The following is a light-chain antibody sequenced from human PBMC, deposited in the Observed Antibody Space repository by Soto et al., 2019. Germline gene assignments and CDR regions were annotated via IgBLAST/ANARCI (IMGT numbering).Light chain of an antibody. CDR1: QSVGSN. CDR2: GAS. Sequence: EIVMTQSPATLSVSPGERATLSCRASQSVGSNLAWYQQKPGQAPRLLIYGASTRATGIPARFSGSGSGTEFTLTISSPQSEDFAIYYCQQYNNRPPETFGQGTKLE. V-gene: IGKV3-15*01. J-gene: IGKJ2*01. CDR3: QQYNNRPPET.